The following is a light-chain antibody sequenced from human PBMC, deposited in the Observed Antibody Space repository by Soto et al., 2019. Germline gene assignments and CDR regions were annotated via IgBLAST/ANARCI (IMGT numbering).Light chain of an antibody. CDR1: QSVSSK. Sequence: EIVMTQSPATLSVSPGERATLTCRASQSVSSKLAWYQQKPGQAPRLLIYGASTRATGIPARFTGSGSGTEFTPTISSLQSEDFAVYYCQQNYNWPSYTFGQGTKLEIK. CDR3: QQNYNWPSYT. J-gene: IGKJ2*01. CDR2: GAS. V-gene: IGKV3-15*01.